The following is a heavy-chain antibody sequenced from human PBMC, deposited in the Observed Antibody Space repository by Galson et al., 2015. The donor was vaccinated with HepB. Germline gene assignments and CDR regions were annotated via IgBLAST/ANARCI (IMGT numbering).Heavy chain of an antibody. CDR3: ARAGYCSSTSCYGPAAFDI. CDR1: GYTFTSYG. CDR2: ISAYNGNT. J-gene: IGHJ3*02. Sequence: SCKASGYTFTSYGISWVRQAPGQGLEWMGWISAYNGNTNYAQKLQGRVTMTTDTSTSTAYMELRSLRSDDTAVYYCARAGYCSSTSCYGPAAFDIWGQGTMVTVSS. V-gene: IGHV1-18*01. D-gene: IGHD2-2*03.